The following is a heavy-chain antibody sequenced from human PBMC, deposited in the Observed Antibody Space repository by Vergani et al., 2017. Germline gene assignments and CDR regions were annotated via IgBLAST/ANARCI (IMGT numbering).Heavy chain of an antibody. V-gene: IGHV4-59*01. Sequence: QVQLQESGPGRVKPSETLSLTCTVSGGSISSYYWSWIRQPPGKGLEWIGYIYYSGSTNYNPSLKSRVTISVDTSKNQFSLKLSSVTAADTAVYYCARGLETGIAARYYYMDVWGKGTTVTVSS. J-gene: IGHJ6*03. CDR3: ARGLETGIAARYYYMDV. CDR2: IYYSGST. CDR1: GGSISSYY. D-gene: IGHD6-6*01.